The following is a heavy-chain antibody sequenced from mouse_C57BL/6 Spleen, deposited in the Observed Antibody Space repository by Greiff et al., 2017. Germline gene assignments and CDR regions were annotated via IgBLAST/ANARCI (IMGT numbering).Heavy chain of an antibody. CDR2: IYPGSGST. Sequence: QVQLQQPGAELVKPGASVKMSCKASGYTFTSYWITWVKQRPGQGLEWIGDIYPGSGSTNYNEKFKSKATLTVDPSSSTAYMQLSSLTSEDSAVYYCARCTTVVDWYFDVWGTGTTVTVSS. CDR1: GYTFTSYW. CDR3: ARCTTVVDWYFDV. V-gene: IGHV1-55*01. J-gene: IGHJ1*03. D-gene: IGHD1-1*01.